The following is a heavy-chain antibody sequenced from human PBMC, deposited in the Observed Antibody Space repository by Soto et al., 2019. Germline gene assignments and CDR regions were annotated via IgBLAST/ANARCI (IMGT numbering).Heavy chain of an antibody. CDR1: GDSVSSNSAA. Sequence: SQTLSLTCAISGDSVSSNSAAWNCIMHSPSRGLEWLGRTYYRSKWYNDYAVSVKSRITINPDTSKNQFSLQLNSVTPEDTAVYYCARAGSSSSDGMDVWGQGTTVTVS. CDR2: TYYRSKWYN. V-gene: IGHV6-1*01. D-gene: IGHD6-6*01. J-gene: IGHJ6*02. CDR3: ARAGSSSSDGMDV.